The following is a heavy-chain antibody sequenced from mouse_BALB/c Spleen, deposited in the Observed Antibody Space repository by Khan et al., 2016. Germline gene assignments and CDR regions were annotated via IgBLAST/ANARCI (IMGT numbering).Heavy chain of an antibody. Sequence: QVQLQQSGAELAKPGASVKMSCKASGYTFTSYWMHWVKQRPGQGLEWIGYINPSTGYTEYNQKFKDKATLTADKSSSTAYMQLSSLTSEDSVVYYCARKGGNWYFDVWGAGTTVTVSS. V-gene: IGHV1-7*01. J-gene: IGHJ1*01. CDR3: ARKGGNWYFDV. CDR1: GYTFTSYW. CDR2: INPSTGYT.